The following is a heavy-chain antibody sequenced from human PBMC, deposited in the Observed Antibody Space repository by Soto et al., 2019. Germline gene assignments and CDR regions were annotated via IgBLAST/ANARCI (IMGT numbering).Heavy chain of an antibody. Sequence: QVQLQESGPGLVKPSQTLSLTCTVSGGSISSGGSYWSWFRRPPGKGRGWMGYIYYSGSTYYNPSLKSRVTISVDKSKNQFSLKLSSVTAADTAVYYCARTPFIAAADRFYYGMDVWGQGTTVTVSS. V-gene: IGHV4-31*03. D-gene: IGHD6-13*01. CDR1: GGSISSGGSY. CDR3: ARTPFIAAADRFYYGMDV. CDR2: IYYSGST. J-gene: IGHJ6*02.